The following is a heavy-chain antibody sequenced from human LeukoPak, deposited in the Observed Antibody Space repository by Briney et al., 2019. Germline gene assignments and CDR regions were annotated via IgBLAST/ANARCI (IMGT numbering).Heavy chain of an antibody. CDR1: GFTFSSYA. Sequence: GGSLRLSCAASGFTFSSYAMSWVRQAPGKGLDWVSAISGSGGNTYYADSVKGRFTISRDNSKNTLYLQMNNLRAEDTAVYYCAKLSSSSCYASEDYWGQGTLVTVSS. J-gene: IGHJ4*02. V-gene: IGHV3-23*01. CDR2: ISGSGGNT. CDR3: AKLSSSSCYASEDY. D-gene: IGHD2-2*01.